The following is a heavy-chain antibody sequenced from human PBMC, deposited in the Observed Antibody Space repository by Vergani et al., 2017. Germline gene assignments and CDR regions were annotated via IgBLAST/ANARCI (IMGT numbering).Heavy chain of an antibody. CDR2: VSHSWDT. CDR1: GDSISSGNN. CDR3: ARRSSSYYFDI. V-gene: IGHV4-38-2*01. J-gene: IGHJ5*02. Sequence: QVNLQESGPGLVKPSETLSLTCAVSGDSISSGNNWGWIRQPPGKGLEWSSSVSHSWDTYFNPSLKGRVSISIDTSKNYFFLTLSSVTAADTAMYYRARRSSSYYFDIWGQGVLITVSS. D-gene: IGHD3-22*01.